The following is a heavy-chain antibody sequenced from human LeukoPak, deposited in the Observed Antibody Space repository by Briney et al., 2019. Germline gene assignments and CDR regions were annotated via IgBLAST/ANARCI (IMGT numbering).Heavy chain of an antibody. CDR1: AFSFSTYS. D-gene: IGHD4-11*01. CDR3: ARDTLGTTYSFDY. CDR2: ISGSSNHI. J-gene: IGHJ4*02. V-gene: IGHV3-21*06. Sequence: GGSLRLSCVASAFSFSTYSMNWVRQSPGKGVEGVSSISGSSNHIYYADSVKGRFTISRDNAKNSLYLQMNSLRAEDTAVYYCARDTLGTTYSFDYWGQGTLVTVSS.